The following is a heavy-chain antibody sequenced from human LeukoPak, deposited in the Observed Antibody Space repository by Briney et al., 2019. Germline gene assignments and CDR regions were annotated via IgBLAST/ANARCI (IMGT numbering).Heavy chain of an antibody. CDR2: IIPIFGTA. CDR3: ARDGGRHRDSSGYYYLY. Sequence: SVKVSCKASGGTFISYAISWVRQAPGQGLEWMGRIIPIFGTAKYAQKFQGRGTITTDESTSTAYMELSSLRSEDTAVYYCARDGGRHRDSSGYYYLYWGQGTLVTVSS. V-gene: IGHV1-69*05. J-gene: IGHJ4*02. D-gene: IGHD3-22*01. CDR1: GGTFISYA.